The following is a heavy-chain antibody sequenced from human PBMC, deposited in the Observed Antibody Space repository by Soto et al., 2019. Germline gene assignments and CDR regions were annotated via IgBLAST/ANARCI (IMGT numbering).Heavy chain of an antibody. V-gene: IGHV3-30-3*01. J-gene: IGHJ6*02. CDR1: GFTFSSYA. CDR2: ISYDGSNK. CDR3: ARDPENYYGSASDWRGYYGMDV. Sequence: PWGSLRLSCAASGFTFSSYAMHWVRQAPGKGLEWVAVISYDGSNKYYADSVKGRFTISRDNSKNTLYLQMNSLRAEDTAVYYCARDPENYYGSASDWRGYYGMDVWGQGTTVTV. D-gene: IGHD3-10*01.